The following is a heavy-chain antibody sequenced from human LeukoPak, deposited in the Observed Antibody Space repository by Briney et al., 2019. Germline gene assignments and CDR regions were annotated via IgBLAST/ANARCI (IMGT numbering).Heavy chain of an antibody. D-gene: IGHD3-16*01. Sequence: PSETLSLTCTVSGYSISSGYYWGWIRQPPGKGLEWIGSIYYSGSTHYNPSLKSRVTISVDTSKNQFSLKLSSVTAADTAVYYCAREGSRFLLYNWFDPWGQGTLVTASS. CDR2: IYYSGST. J-gene: IGHJ5*02. V-gene: IGHV4-38-2*02. CDR1: GYSISSGYY. CDR3: AREGSRFLLYNWFDP.